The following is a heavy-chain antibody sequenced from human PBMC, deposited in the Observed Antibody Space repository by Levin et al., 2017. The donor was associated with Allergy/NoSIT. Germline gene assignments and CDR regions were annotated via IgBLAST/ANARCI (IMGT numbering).Heavy chain of an antibody. CDR3: ARDPGYSSGWRNYYFDY. D-gene: IGHD6-19*01. J-gene: IGHJ4*02. Sequence: SETLSLTCAVSGGSISSSNWWSWVRQAPGKGLEWIGEIYHSGSTNYNPSLKSRVTISVDKSKNQFSLKVNSMTAADTAVYYCARDPGYSSGWRNYYFDYWGQGTLVTVSS. CDR1: GGSISSSNW. CDR2: IYHSGST. V-gene: IGHV4-4*02.